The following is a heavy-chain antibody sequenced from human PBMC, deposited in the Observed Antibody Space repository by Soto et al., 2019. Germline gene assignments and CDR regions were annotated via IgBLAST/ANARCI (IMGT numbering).Heavy chain of an antibody. V-gene: IGHV3-33*01. D-gene: IGHD6-19*01. CDR2: IWYDGSNK. CDR1: GFTFSSYG. Sequence: PGGSLRLSCAASGFTFSSYGMHWVRQAPGKGLEWVAVIWYDGSNKYYADSVKGRSTISRDNSKNTLYLQMNSLRAEDTAVYYCARDNTRSGWFTKYGGYYYYGMDVWGQGTTVTVSS. CDR3: ARDNTRSGWFTKYGGYYYYGMDV. J-gene: IGHJ6*02.